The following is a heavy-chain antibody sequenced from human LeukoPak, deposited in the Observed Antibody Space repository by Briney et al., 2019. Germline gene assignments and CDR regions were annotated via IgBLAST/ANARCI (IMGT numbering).Heavy chain of an antibody. CDR1: GFTFNSYA. Sequence: GGSLRLFCVASGFTFNSYAMYWVRQAPGKGLEWISVIFGSGGSAHYADSVKSRFTISRDNSKKTVYLQLDSLRVEDTAVYYCGKTTVGYSSGRYPGWPVDYWGQGALVTVSS. D-gene: IGHD2-15*01. CDR2: IFGSGGSA. CDR3: GKTTVGYSSGRYPGWPVDY. V-gene: IGHV3-23*01. J-gene: IGHJ4*02.